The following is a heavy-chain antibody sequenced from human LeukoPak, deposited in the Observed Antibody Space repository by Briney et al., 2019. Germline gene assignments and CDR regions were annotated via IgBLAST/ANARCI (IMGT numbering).Heavy chain of an antibody. D-gene: IGHD6-6*01. Sequence: GGSLRLSRAASGFTFSNYWMSWVRQAPGKGLEWVANINEDGSAQYYVGSVRGRFTISRDNAKNSLYLQMSSLRVEDTAVYYCASDSSSISAQSTVNFGYWGQGILVTVSS. CDR2: INEDGSAQ. CDR1: GFTFSNYW. CDR3: ASDSSSISAQSTVNFGY. J-gene: IGHJ4*02. V-gene: IGHV3-7*01.